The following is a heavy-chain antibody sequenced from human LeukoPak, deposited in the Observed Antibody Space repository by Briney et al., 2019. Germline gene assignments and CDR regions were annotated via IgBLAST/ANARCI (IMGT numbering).Heavy chain of an antibody. CDR2: IYYSGTT. J-gene: IGHJ4*02. D-gene: IGHD5-18*01. V-gene: IGHV4-39*01. Sequence: SETLSPTCNVSGGSISSSSYYWGWIRQPPGKGLEWIGSIYYSGTTYYNPSLRSRVTIPGDTSKNQFSLKLSSVTAADTAVYYCARLARGYTYGGLHCWGQGTLVTVSS. CDR3: ARLARGYTYGGLHC. CDR1: GGSISSSSYY.